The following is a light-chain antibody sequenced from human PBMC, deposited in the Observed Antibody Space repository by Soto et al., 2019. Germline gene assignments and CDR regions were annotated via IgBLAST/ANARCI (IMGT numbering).Light chain of an antibody. CDR2: GAS. CDR1: QSVGSNY. J-gene: IGKJ3*01. V-gene: IGKV3-20*01. Sequence: EIVLTQSPGTLSLCPGERATLYCRASQSVGSNYLAWYQQKPGQAPRVLIYGASSRATGIPDRFSGSGSGADFTLTISRLEPEDFEVYYCQQYTTSPFTFGPGTKVDIK. CDR3: QQYTTSPFT.